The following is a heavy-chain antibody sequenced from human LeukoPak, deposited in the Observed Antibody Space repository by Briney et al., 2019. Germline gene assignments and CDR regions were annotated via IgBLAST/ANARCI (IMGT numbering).Heavy chain of an antibody. J-gene: IGHJ4*02. Sequence: GGSLRLSCAASGFTFSTYSMNWVRQAPGKGLEWISDINYSGSNIYYADSVKGRFTVSRDNAKNSLYLQMNSLRAEDTAVYYCARPSSDWLQPRPFDYWGQGTLVTVSS. CDR1: GFTFSTYS. CDR3: ARPSSDWLQPRPFDY. CDR2: INYSGSNI. D-gene: IGHD6-13*01. V-gene: IGHV3-48*04.